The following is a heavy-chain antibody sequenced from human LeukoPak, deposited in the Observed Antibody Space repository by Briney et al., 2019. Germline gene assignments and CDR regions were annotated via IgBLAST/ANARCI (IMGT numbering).Heavy chain of an antibody. V-gene: IGHV3-30-3*01. CDR2: ISYDGSNK. J-gene: IGHJ4*02. Sequence: GGSLRLSCAASGFTFSSYAMHWVRQAPGKGLEWVAVISYDGSNKYYADFVKGRFTISRDNSKNTLYLQMNSLRAEDTAVYYCARGDYGGNSPYFDYWGQGTLVTVSS. CDR3: ARGDYGGNSPYFDY. CDR1: GFTFSSYA. D-gene: IGHD4-17*01.